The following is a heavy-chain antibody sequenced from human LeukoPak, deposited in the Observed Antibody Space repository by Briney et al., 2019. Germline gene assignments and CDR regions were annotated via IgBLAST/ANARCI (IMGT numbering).Heavy chain of an antibody. J-gene: IGHJ4*02. CDR3: ASVSGSYHFDY. D-gene: IGHD1-26*01. CDR2: IYHSGST. Sequence: SETLSLTCTVSGGSISSYYWSWIRQPPGKGLEWIGEIYHSGSTNYNPSLKSRVTISVDKSKNQFSLKLSSVTAADTAVYYCASVSGSYHFDYWGQGTLVTVSS. V-gene: IGHV4-59*12. CDR1: GGSISSYY.